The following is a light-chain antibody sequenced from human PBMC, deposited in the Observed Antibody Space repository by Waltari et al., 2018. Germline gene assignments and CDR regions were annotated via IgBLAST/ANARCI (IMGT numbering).Light chain of an antibody. Sequence: QSALTQPRSVSGSPGQSVTIPCTGTSSDVGANNFVSWYQHHPAKATKLIIYDINKRPSVCPDRFSGSKSGDPASLPISGLQAEDEADYYCCSCVGSNIYWVFGGGTKLTVL. V-gene: IGLV2-11*01. CDR2: DIN. CDR3: CSCVGSNIYWV. CDR1: SSDVGANNF. J-gene: IGLJ3*02.